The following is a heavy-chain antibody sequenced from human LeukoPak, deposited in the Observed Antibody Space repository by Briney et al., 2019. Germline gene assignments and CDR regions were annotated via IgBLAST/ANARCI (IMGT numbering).Heavy chain of an antibody. J-gene: IGHJ4*02. Sequence: GASVKVSCKASGGTFSSYAISWVRQAPGQGLEWMGGIIPIFGTANYAQKFQGRVTITADKSTSTAYMELSSVTAADTAVYYCARITVTPTYFDYWGQGTLVTVSS. CDR2: IIPIFGTA. CDR3: ARITVTPTYFDY. CDR1: GGTFSSYA. V-gene: IGHV1-69*06. D-gene: IGHD4-17*01.